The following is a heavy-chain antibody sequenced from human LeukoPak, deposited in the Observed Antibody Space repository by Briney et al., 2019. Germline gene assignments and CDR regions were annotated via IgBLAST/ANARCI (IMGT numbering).Heavy chain of an antibody. CDR1: GYSFTSYW. J-gene: IGHJ3*02. Sequence: GESLKTSCKGSGYSFTSYWIGWVRQMPGKGLEWMGIIYPGDSDTRYSPSFQGQVTISADKSISTAYLQWSSLKASDTAMYYCARHTYYYDSSGYDDAFDIWGQGTMVTVSS. V-gene: IGHV5-51*01. CDR3: ARHTYYYDSSGYDDAFDI. D-gene: IGHD3-22*01. CDR2: IYPGDSDT.